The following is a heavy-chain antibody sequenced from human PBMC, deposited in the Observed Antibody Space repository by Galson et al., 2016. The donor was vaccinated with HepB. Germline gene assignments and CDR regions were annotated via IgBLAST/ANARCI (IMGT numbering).Heavy chain of an antibody. J-gene: IGHJ4*02. Sequence: SLRLSCAASGFTFSNYPMAWVRQAPGQGLDWVSGISGSGNSPYYADSVKGRFTISRDNSKNSLFLQMNSLGAEDTALYYCARDDHTDDYFDYWGQGTLVTVSS. CDR2: ISGSGNSP. D-gene: IGHD4-17*01. CDR3: ARDDHTDDYFDY. V-gene: IGHV3-23*01. CDR1: GFTFSNYP.